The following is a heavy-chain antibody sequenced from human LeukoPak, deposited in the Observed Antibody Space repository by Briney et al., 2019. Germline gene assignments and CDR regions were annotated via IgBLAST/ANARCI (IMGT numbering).Heavy chain of an antibody. J-gene: IGHJ5*02. D-gene: IGHD6-19*01. CDR3: ARPTPRIAVAGTLLYNWFDP. Sequence: ASVKVSCKASGYTFTSYGISWVRQAPGQGLEWMGWISAYNGNTNYAQKLQGRVTMTTDTSTSTAYMELRSLRSDDTAVYYCARPTPRIAVAGTLLYNWFDPWGQGTLVTVSS. CDR1: GYTFTSYG. V-gene: IGHV1-18*01. CDR2: ISAYNGNT.